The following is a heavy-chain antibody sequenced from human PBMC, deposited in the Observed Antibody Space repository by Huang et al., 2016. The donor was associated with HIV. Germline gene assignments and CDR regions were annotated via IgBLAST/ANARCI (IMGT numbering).Heavy chain of an antibody. J-gene: IGHJ4*02. Sequence: QVQLVQSGSELKKPGASVKVSCKASGYTFSNYAINWVRQAPGQRPEWMGWINTYTGNPTYAQGLRGRFVVSLDSAVSTTYLQISSLKAEDTAVYYCAREDRVSGDYWGQGTLVTVSS. CDR1: GYTFSNYA. CDR3: AREDRVSGDY. CDR2: INTYTGNP. V-gene: IGHV7-4-1*02.